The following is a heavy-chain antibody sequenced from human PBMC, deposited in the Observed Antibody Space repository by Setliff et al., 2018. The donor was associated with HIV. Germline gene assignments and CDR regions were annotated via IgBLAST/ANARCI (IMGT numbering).Heavy chain of an antibody. D-gene: IGHD3-10*01. CDR3: ARVVSRREDRGTWMKLWLAPYYMDV. Sequence: SETLSLTCTVSGGSISTYYWSWIRQPPGKGLEWLGYVSSSGTTNYTPSLESRLTISVDTSKNQVSLRLSSLTAADTAVYFCARVVSRREDRGTWMKLWLAPYYMDVWGKGTTVTVSS. CDR2: VSSSGTT. V-gene: IGHV4-59*01. J-gene: IGHJ6*03. CDR1: GGSISTYY.